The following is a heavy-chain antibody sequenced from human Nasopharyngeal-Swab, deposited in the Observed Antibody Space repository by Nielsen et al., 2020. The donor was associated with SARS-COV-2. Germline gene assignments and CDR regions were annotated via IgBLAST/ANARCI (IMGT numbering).Heavy chain of an antibody. CDR2: ISSGSTTK. Sequence: GGSLRLSCVASGFTFNSYNMNWVRQAPGKGLEWVSYISSGSTTKYYADSVKGRFTISRDNAKNSLYLQMNSLRDEDTAVYYCARDPGYGGNWGGGYFDYWGQGTLVTVSS. V-gene: IGHV3-48*02. CDR3: ARDPGYGGNWGGGYFDY. J-gene: IGHJ4*02. D-gene: IGHD4-23*01. CDR1: GFTFNSYN.